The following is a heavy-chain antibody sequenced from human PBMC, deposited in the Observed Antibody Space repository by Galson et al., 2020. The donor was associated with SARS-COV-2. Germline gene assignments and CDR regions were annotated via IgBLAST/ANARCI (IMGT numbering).Heavy chain of an antibody. D-gene: IGHD2-2*01. CDR2: INWNRVTI. J-gene: IGHJ3*02. V-gene: IGHV3-9*01. CDR3: AKDARSGSGSGSSCYESAFEI. CDR1: GFTFDDYA. Sequence: GGSLRLSCVASGFTFDDYAIHWVRHAPGKGLEWVSGINWNRVTILYADSVQGRLTISTDHAKNSLYLQMNSLRTGDTALYYCAKDARSGSGSGSSCYESAFEIWGQGTLVTVSS.